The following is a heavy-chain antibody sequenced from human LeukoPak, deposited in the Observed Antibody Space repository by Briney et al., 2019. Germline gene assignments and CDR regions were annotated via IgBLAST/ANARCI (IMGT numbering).Heavy chain of an antibody. J-gene: IGHJ1*01. CDR1: GLTFSSYG. CDR2: ISYDGSNK. V-gene: IGHV3-30*18. CDR3: AKDSRGYFEYFQN. Sequence: PGGSLRLSCAASGLTFSSYGMHWVRQAPGKGLEWVAVISYDGSNKYYADSVKGRFTISRDNSKNTLYVQMNSLRAEDTAVYYCAKDSRGYFEYFQNSVQGTLVTVSS. D-gene: IGHD3-22*01.